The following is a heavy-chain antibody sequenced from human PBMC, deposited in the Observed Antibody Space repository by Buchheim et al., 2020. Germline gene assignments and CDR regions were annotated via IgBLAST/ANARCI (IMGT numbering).Heavy chain of an antibody. Sequence: QVQLVQSGAEVKKPGASVKVSCKASGYTFTSYYMHWVRQAPGQGLEWMGIINPSGGSTSYAQKFQGRVTMPRDTSTCPVYMELSSLRSEDTAVYYCARDMPLMVQGVIEGYWGQGTL. CDR3: ARDMPLMVQGVIEGY. J-gene: IGHJ4*02. D-gene: IGHD3-10*01. CDR1: GYTFTSYY. V-gene: IGHV1-46*03. CDR2: INPSGGST.